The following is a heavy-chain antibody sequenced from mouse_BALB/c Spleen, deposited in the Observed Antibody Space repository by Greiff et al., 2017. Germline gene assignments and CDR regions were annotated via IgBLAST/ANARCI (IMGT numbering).Heavy chain of an antibody. D-gene: IGHD2-1*01. J-gene: IGHJ4*01. CDR3: ARSGGNLYYYAMDY. CDR2: IYPGDGDT. Sequence: VQLQQSGAELVRPGSSVKISCKASGYAFSSYWMNWVKQRPGQGLEWIGQIYPGDGDTNYNGKFKGKATLTADKSSSTAYMQLSSLTSEDSAVYFCARSGGNLYYYAMDYWGQGTSVTVSS. CDR1: GYAFSSYW. V-gene: IGHV1-80*01.